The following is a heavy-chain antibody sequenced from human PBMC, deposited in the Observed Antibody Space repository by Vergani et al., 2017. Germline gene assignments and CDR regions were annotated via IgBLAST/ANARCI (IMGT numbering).Heavy chain of an antibody. CDR3: ARVNTETNGHLYYYYYMDV. Sequence: QVQLQQWGGGLLKPSETLSLTCVVTGGSFTSYHWTWIRQSPGEGLEWVGDIDHTGRPDYNPSLKSRLTMSVDKSRNQFSRTLNSVTATDTAIYFCARVNTETNGHLYYYYYMDVWGQGTAVTVS. CDR2: IDHTGRP. V-gene: IGHV4-34*01. D-gene: IGHD4-11*01. CDR1: GGSFTSYH. J-gene: IGHJ6*03.